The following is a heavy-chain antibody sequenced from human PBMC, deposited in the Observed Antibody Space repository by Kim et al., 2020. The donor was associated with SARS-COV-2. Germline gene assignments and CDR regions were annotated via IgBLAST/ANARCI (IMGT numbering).Heavy chain of an antibody. D-gene: IGHD3-22*01. CDR2: INAGNGNT. J-gene: IGHJ4*02. CDR1: GYTFTSYA. Sequence: ASVKVSCKASGYTFTSYAMHWVRQAPGQRLEWMGWINAGNGNTKYSQKFQGRVTITRDTSASTAYMELSSLRSEDTAVYYCARVGANYYDSSGYRYYFDYWGQGTLVTVSS. V-gene: IGHV1-3*01. CDR3: ARVGANYYDSSGYRYYFDY.